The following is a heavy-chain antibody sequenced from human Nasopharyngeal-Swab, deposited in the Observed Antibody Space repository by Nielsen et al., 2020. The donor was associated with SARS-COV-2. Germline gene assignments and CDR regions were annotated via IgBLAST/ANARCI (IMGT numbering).Heavy chain of an antibody. CDR2: IIPILGIA. V-gene: IGHV1-69*10. CDR3: ARDRRAGGWSSFDY. J-gene: IGHJ4*02. D-gene: IGHD6-19*01. CDR1: GGTFSSYA. Sequence: SVKVSCKASGGTFSSYAISWVRQAPGQGLEWMGGIIPILGIANYAQKFQGRVTITADKSTSTAYMELSSLRSEDTAVYYCARDRRAGGWSSFDYWGQGTLFTVSS.